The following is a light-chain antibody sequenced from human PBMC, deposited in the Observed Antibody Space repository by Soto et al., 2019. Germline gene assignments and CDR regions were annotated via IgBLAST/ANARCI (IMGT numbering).Light chain of an antibody. J-gene: IGLJ2*01. CDR3: PAWDAGLKGVL. Sequence: QSVLTQPPSASGTPGQRVTISCSGSSSNIGTNTVNWYQQLPGSAPKFLIYSNNQRPSGVPDRFSGSKSGTSASLAISGPQPDEGVDYSCPAWDAGLKGVLFGGGTKL. V-gene: IGLV1-44*01. CDR2: SNN. CDR1: SSNIGTNT.